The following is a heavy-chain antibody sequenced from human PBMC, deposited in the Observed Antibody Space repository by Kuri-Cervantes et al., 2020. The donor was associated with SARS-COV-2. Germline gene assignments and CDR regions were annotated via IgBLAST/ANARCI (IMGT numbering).Heavy chain of an antibody. CDR2: ISGSGGST. J-gene: IGHJ5*02. D-gene: IGHD2-2*01. V-gene: IGHV3-23*01. CDR1: GFTFSSYA. Sequence: GESLKISCAASGFTFSSYAMSWVRQAPGKGLEWVSAISGSGGSTYYADSVKGRFTISRDNSKNTLYPQMNSLRAEDTAVYYCAGYCSSTSCYFGRYNWFDPWGQGTLVTVSS. CDR3: AGYCSSTSCYFGRYNWFDP.